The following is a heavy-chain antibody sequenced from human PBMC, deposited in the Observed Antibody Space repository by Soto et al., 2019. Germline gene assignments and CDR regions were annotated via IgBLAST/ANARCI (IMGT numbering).Heavy chain of an antibody. CDR3: AGSALYCSSTSCYLDY. D-gene: IGHD2-2*01. Sequence: QVQLVQSGAEVKKPGSSVKVSCKASGGTFSSYTISWVRQAPGQGLEWMGRIIPILGIANYAQKFQGRVTIPADKSTSTADMELSSLRSEDTAVYYCAGSALYCSSTSCYLDYWGQGTLVTVSS. J-gene: IGHJ4*02. V-gene: IGHV1-69*02. CDR2: IIPILGIA. CDR1: GGTFSSYT.